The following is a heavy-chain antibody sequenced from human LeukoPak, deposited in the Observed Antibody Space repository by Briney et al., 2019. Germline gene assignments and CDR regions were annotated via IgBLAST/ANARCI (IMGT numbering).Heavy chain of an antibody. J-gene: IGHJ4*02. D-gene: IGHD3-3*01. Sequence: NTSETLSLTCTVSGGSISNYYWSWIRQPPGKGLEWIGYIHYSGSTYYSPSLTSRVTISIDTSKNQLSLRLSSVTAADTAVYYCAREGSRDFWSGPVYYFDYWGQGTLVTVSS. CDR2: IHYSGST. V-gene: IGHV4-59*01. CDR3: AREGSRDFWSGPVYYFDY. CDR1: GGSISNYY.